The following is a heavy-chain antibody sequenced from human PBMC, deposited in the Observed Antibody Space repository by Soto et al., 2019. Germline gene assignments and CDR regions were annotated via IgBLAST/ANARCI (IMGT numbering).Heavy chain of an antibody. J-gene: IGHJ4*02. D-gene: IGHD2-2*02. CDR1: GGSFSGDY. CDR3: ARGPRYQLLYPYYFDY. Sequence: TSETLSLTCAVYGGSFSGDYWSWIRQPPGKGLEWIGEINHSGSTNYNPSLKSRVTISVDTSKNQFSLKLSSVTAGDTAVYYCARGPRYQLLYPYYFDYWGQGTLVTVSS. CDR2: INHSGST. V-gene: IGHV4-34*01.